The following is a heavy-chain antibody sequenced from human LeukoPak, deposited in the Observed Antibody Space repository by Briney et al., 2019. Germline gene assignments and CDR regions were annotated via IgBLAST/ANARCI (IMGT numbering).Heavy chain of an antibody. CDR2: ISSSSSYI. D-gene: IGHD2/OR15-2a*01. CDR1: GFTLSSYS. CDR3: ARGLLPY. V-gene: IGHV3-21*04. J-gene: IGHJ4*02. Sequence: GGSLRLSCAGSGFTLSSYSMNWVRQAPGKGLEWVSSISSSSSYISYADSVKGRFTISRDNAKNSLYLQMNSLRAEDTAVYYCARGLLPYWGQGTLVTVSS.